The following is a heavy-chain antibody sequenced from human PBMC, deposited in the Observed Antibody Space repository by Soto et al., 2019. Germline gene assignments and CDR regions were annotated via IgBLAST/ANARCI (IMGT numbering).Heavy chain of an antibody. V-gene: IGHV1-58*01. Sequence: SVKVSCKTSGFTFSSSAVHWVRQARGHRLQWIGWIDVGSANANYAQMLQERVTISRDMSTSTAYMELSSLRPEDTAVYYCARPTYYYDSSGPPAYWGQGTLVTVSS. CDR2: IDVGSANA. J-gene: IGHJ4*02. CDR1: GFTFSSSA. CDR3: ARPTYYYDSSGPPAY. D-gene: IGHD3-22*01.